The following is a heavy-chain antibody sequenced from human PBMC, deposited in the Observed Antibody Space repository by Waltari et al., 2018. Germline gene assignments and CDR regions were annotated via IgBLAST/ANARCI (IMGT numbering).Heavy chain of an antibody. CDR1: GASVSSGGHS. J-gene: IGHJ5*01. D-gene: IGHD3-16*01. V-gene: IGHV4-30-2*01. CDR2: INDSGST. CDR3: ARDPGGFDRRFDS. Sequence: QVQLHESGPRLVKPSETLSLTCAVSGASVSSGGHSWSWIRLPPGRGLEWIGYINDSGSTYYNPTLKSRVTISIDSSRNQFSLKLTSVTAADTAVYYCARDPGGFDRRFDSWGQGILVTVSS.